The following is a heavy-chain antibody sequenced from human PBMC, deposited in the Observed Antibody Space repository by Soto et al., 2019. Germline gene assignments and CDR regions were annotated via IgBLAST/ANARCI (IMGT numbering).Heavy chain of an antibody. CDR1: GGSISSGGYY. CDR2: IYYSGST. D-gene: IGHD4-4*01. Sequence: SETLSLTCTVSGGSISSGGYYWSWIRQHPGKGLEWIGYIYYSGSTYYNPSLKSRVTISVDTSKNQFSLKLSSVTAADTAVYYCARLAVTTSNWFDPWGQGTLVTVSS. J-gene: IGHJ5*02. V-gene: IGHV4-31*03. CDR3: ARLAVTTSNWFDP.